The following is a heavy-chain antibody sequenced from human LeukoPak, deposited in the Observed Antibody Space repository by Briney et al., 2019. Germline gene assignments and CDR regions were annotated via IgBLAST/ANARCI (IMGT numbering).Heavy chain of an antibody. Sequence: SETLSLTCTVSGGSISSGDYYWSWIRQPPGKGLEWIGYIYYSGSTYYNPSLKSRVTISVDTSKNQFSLKLSSVTAADTAAYYCAGSIIAAAGPQFYWGQGTLVTVSS. CDR2: IYYSGST. CDR1: GGSISSGDYY. D-gene: IGHD6-13*01. J-gene: IGHJ4*02. V-gene: IGHV4-30-4*01. CDR3: AGSIIAAAGPQFY.